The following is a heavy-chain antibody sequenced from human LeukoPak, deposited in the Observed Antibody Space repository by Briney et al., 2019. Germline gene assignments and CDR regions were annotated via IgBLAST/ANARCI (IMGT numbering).Heavy chain of an antibody. CDR3: ARKPYGGNSLLPDV. CDR2: IIPILGIA. D-gene: IGHD4-23*01. CDR1: GGTFSSYA. Sequence: VASVKVSCKASGGTFSSYAISWVRQAPGQGLEWMGRIIPILGIANYAQKLQGRVTMTTDTSTSTAYMELRSLRSDDTAVYYCARKPYGGNSLLPDVWGQGTTVTVSS. V-gene: IGHV1-69*04. J-gene: IGHJ6*02.